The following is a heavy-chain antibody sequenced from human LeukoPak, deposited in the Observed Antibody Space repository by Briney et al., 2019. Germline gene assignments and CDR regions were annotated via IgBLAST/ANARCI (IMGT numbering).Heavy chain of an antibody. CDR3: ARVGGYYYDSSALLARDAFDI. Sequence: AGGSLRLSCAASGFTFSSYWMSWVRQAPGKGLEWVANIKQDGSEKYDVDSVKGRFTISRDNAKNSLYLQMNSLRAEDTAVYYCARVGGYYYDSSALLARDAFDIWGQGTMVTVSS. J-gene: IGHJ3*02. V-gene: IGHV3-7*01. CDR2: IKQDGSEK. D-gene: IGHD3-22*01. CDR1: GFTFSSYW.